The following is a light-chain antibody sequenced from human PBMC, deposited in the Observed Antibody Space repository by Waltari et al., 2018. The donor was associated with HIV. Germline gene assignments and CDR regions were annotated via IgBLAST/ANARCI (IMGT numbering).Light chain of an antibody. CDR3: SAWDDTLHVV. Sequence: QSVLTQPPSVSGLPGQQVTISCSGTNSDTGVNTVNWYQQFPGRAPKLVAYRSHQRPSGVPDRFSGSKSGTSASLAINGVQAEDEATYFCSAWDDTLHVVFGGGTKLTVL. V-gene: IGLV1-44*01. J-gene: IGLJ3*02. CDR2: RSH. CDR1: NSDTGVNT.